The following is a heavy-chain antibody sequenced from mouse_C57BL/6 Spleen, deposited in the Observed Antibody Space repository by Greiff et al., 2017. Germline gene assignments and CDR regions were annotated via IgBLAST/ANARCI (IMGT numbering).Heavy chain of an antibody. Sequence: EVQLVESGGDLVKPGGSLKLSCAASGFTFSSYGMSWVRPTPDKRLEWVATISSGGSYTYYPDSVKGRFTISRDNAKNTLYLQMSSLKSEDTAMYYCARPSLGDYFDYWGQGTTLTVSS. J-gene: IGHJ2*01. D-gene: IGHD3-3*01. V-gene: IGHV5-6*01. CDR3: ARPSLGDYFDY. CDR1: GFTFSSYG. CDR2: ISSGGSYT.